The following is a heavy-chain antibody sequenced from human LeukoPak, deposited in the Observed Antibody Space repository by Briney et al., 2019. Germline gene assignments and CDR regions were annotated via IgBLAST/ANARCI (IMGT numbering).Heavy chain of an antibody. V-gene: IGHV4-34*01. CDR2: INHSGST. J-gene: IGHJ4*02. Sequence: KPSETLSLTCAVYGGSFSGYYWSWIRQPPGKGLEWIGEINHSGSTNYNPSLKSRATISVDTSKNQFSLKLSSVTAAATAVYYCARANYYDSSGYSYWGQGTLVTVSS. D-gene: IGHD3-22*01. CDR3: ARANYYDSSGYSY. CDR1: GGSFSGYY.